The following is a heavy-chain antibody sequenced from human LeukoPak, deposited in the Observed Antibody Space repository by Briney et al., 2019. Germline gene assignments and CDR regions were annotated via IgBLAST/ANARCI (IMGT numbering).Heavy chain of an antibody. CDR3: ARGDYYGSGSYSIFYGMDV. CDR1: GFTFSSYA. CDR2: ISSSGSTI. V-gene: IGHV3-48*03. J-gene: IGHJ6*04. D-gene: IGHD3-10*01. Sequence: PGGSLRLSCAASGFTFSSYAMSWVRQAPGKGLEWVSYISSSGSTIYYADSVKGRFTISRDNAENSLYLQMNSLRAEDTAVYYCARGDYYGSGSYSIFYGMDVWGKGTTVTVSS.